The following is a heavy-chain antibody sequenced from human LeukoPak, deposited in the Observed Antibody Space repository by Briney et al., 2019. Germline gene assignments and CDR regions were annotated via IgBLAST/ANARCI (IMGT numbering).Heavy chain of an antibody. CDR3: ARDGTAPGLFFDL. V-gene: IGHV3-7*01. J-gene: IGHJ4*01. CDR2: IRQDGGKK. CDR1: GFTFSSYW. D-gene: IGHD6-13*01. Sequence: GGSLRLSCAVSGFTFSSYWMNWVRQAPGKGLEWVASIRQDGGKKAYVDSVKCRFTISRDNTKNSLYLQINSLRAEDTAMYYCARDGTAPGLFFDLWGQGTLVTVSS.